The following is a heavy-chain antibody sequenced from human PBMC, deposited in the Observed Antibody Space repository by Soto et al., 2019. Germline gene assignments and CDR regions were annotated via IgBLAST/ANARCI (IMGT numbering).Heavy chain of an antibody. J-gene: IGHJ4*02. V-gene: IGHV5-51*01. CDR1: GYSFTNYW. CDR3: ARRYCSGTNCYFYYFDY. D-gene: IGHD2-2*01. Sequence: PGESLKISCKGSGYSFTNYWIGWVRQMPGKGLEWMGIIYPGDSNTRYSPSFQGQVTISADKSISTAYLQWSSLKASDTAMYYCARRYCSGTNCYFYYFDYWGQGTLVTVS. CDR2: IYPGDSNT.